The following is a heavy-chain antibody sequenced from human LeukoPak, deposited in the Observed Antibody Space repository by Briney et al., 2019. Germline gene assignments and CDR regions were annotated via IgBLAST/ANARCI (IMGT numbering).Heavy chain of an antibody. CDR3: ARDLSVYYASGGYYPNDVFNI. CDR2: TYYRSQWYN. Sequence: SQTLSLTCAISGDSASNKTAAWNWIRQSPSRGLEWLGRTYYRSQWYNDYAISVKSRITINPDTSKNQFFLQLKSVTPEDTAVYYCARDLSVYYASGGYYPNDVFNIWGQGTRVTVSS. J-gene: IGHJ3*02. V-gene: IGHV6-1*01. D-gene: IGHD3-22*01. CDR1: GDSASNKTAA.